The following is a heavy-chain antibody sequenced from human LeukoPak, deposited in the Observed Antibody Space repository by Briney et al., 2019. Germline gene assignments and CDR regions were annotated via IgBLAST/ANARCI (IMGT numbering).Heavy chain of an antibody. Sequence: GGSLRLSCAASGFTISNYGFHWVRQAPGKGLEWVAFIRYDGSNKFYGDSVKGRFTVSRDNSKKTLYMQMNSLRPEDTAVYYCARANEMLNYYDSSGHRTYDAFDIWGQGTMVTVSS. V-gene: IGHV3-30*02. CDR3: ARANEMLNYYDSSGHRTYDAFDI. CDR1: GFTISNYG. CDR2: IRYDGSNK. D-gene: IGHD3-22*01. J-gene: IGHJ3*02.